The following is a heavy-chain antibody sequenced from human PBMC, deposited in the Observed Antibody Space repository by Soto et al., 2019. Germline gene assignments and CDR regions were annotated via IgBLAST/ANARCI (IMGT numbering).Heavy chain of an antibody. CDR2: IYHSGST. J-gene: IGHJ6*03. D-gene: IGHD1-1*01. CDR3: ARVGLEQREYYYYYYMDV. V-gene: IGHV4-4*02. Sequence: SETLSLTCAVSSGSISSSNWWSWVRQPPGKGLEWIGEIYHSGSTNYNPSLKSRVTISVDKSKNQFSLKLSSVTAADTAVYYCARVGLEQREYYYYYYMDVWGKGTTVTVSS. CDR1: SGSISSSNW.